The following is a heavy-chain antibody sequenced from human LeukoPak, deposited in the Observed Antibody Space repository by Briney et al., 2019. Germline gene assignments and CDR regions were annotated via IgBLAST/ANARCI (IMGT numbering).Heavy chain of an antibody. Sequence: SETLSLTCTVSGGSISSYYWSWIRQPAGKGLEWIGRIYTSGSTNYNPSLKSRVTMPLDKSKNQFSLKLSSVTAADTAVYYCARGSIAVAGTDPYYYYYMDVWGKGTTVTVSS. V-gene: IGHV4-4*07. CDR2: IYTSGST. CDR1: GGSISSYY. CDR3: ARGSIAVAGTDPYYYYYMDV. J-gene: IGHJ6*03. D-gene: IGHD6-19*01.